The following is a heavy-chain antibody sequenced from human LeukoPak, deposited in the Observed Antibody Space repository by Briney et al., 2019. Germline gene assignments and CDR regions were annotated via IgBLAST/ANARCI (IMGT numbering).Heavy chain of an antibody. D-gene: IGHD3-22*01. V-gene: IGHV3-7*01. Sequence: GGSLRLSCVASGFTFTNYWMNWVRQTPGKGLEWVTNIKPDGSEKYYVDSVKGRFTISRDNAKNSLYLEMSSLRVEDTAVYYCARDRGWRTSGYYLYHFDYWGQGTLVTFAS. CDR1: GFTFTNYW. CDR2: IKPDGSEK. CDR3: ARDRGWRTSGYYLYHFDY. J-gene: IGHJ4*02.